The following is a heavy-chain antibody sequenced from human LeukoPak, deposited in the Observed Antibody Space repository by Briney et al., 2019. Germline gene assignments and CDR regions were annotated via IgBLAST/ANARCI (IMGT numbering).Heavy chain of an antibody. V-gene: IGHV4-59*08. D-gene: IGHD4-17*01. CDR3: ARHGHAPVTSPWYFDL. J-gene: IGHJ2*01. Sequence: GSLRLSCAASGFTFSSYAMSWIRQPPGKGLEWIAYIYYSGSTNYNPPLKSRVTISVDTSKNQFSLRLSSVTAADTAVYYCARHGHAPVTSPWYFDLWGRGTLVTVSS. CDR2: IYYSGST. CDR1: GFTFSSYA.